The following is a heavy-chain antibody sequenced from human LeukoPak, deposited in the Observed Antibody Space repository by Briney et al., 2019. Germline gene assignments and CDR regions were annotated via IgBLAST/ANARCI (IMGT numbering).Heavy chain of an antibody. CDR3: ARGVTIFGVVKGLQFDP. CDR1: GGSFSGYY. Sequence: SETLSLTCAVYGGSFSGYYWSWIRQPPGKGLEWIGEINHSGSTNYNPSLKSRVTISVDTYNNQFSLKLSSVTAADTTVYYCARGVTIFGVVKGLQFDPWGQGTLVTVSS. J-gene: IGHJ5*02. D-gene: IGHD3-3*01. V-gene: IGHV4-34*01. CDR2: INHSGST.